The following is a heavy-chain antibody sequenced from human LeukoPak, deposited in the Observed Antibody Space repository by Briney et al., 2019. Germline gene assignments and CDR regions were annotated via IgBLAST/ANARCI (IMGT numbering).Heavy chain of an antibody. D-gene: IGHD3-10*01. J-gene: IGHJ4*02. Sequence: ASVKVSCKASGYTFTSYYMHWVRQAPGQGLEWMGIINPSGGSISYAQKFQGRVTMTRDTSTSTVYMELSSLRSEDTAVYYCAREGVSEGSGSYYPLNFDYWGQGTLVTVSS. CDR2: INPSGGSI. CDR3: AREGVSEGSGSYYPLNFDY. V-gene: IGHV1-46*01. CDR1: GYTFTSYY.